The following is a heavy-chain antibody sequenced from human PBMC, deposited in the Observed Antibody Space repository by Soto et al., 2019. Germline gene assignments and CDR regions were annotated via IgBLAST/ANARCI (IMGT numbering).Heavy chain of an antibody. CDR2: IYWDDDK. CDR1: GFSLSTSGVG. J-gene: IGHJ6*02. Sequence: QITLKESGPTLVKPTQTLTLTCTFSGFSLSTSGVGVGWIRQPPGKALEWLALIYWDDDKRYSPSLKSRLTITKDTSKNQAVLTTTNMDPVDTATYYCALSCGGLEHYYYGMDVWGQGTTVTVSS. D-gene: IGHD2-15*01. V-gene: IGHV2-5*02. CDR3: ALSCGGLEHYYYGMDV.